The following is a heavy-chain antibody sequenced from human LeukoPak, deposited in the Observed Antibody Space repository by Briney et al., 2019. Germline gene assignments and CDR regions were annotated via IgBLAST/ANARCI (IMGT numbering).Heavy chain of an antibody. D-gene: IGHD3-3*01. CDR3: ARGQGYDFWSGYYRHYYYGMDV. V-gene: IGHV4-59*01. CDR2: IYYSGST. Sequence: PSETLSLTCTVSGGSISSYYWSWIRQPPGKGLEWIGYIYYSGSTNYNSSLKSRVTISVDTSKNQFSLKLSSVTAADTAVYYCARGQGYDFWSGYYRHYYYGMDVWGQGTTVTVSS. CDR1: GGSISSYY. J-gene: IGHJ6*02.